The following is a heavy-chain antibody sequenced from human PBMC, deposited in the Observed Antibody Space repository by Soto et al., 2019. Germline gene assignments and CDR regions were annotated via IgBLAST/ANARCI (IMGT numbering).Heavy chain of an antibody. CDR1: GFTFSSYS. Sequence: GGSLRLSCAAFGFTFSSYSMHWVRQAPGKGLEWVSSISSASGYIYYADSVKGRFTISRDNAKNSLYLQMNSLRAEDTAVYYCARDPLITLIDPNPFDIWGQGTMVTVSS. CDR3: ARDPLITLIDPNPFDI. D-gene: IGHD3-22*01. J-gene: IGHJ3*02. V-gene: IGHV3-21*01. CDR2: ISSASGYI.